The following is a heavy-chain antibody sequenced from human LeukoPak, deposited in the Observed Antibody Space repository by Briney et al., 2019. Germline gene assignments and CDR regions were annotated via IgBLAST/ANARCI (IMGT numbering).Heavy chain of an antibody. Sequence: SETLSLTCTVSGYSISSGYYWGWIRQPPGKGLEWIGSIYHSGSTYYNPSLESRVTISVDTSKNQFSLKLSSVTAADTAVYYCARAEGYCSGGSCNPSITQGAAFDIWGQGTMVTVSS. J-gene: IGHJ3*02. V-gene: IGHV4-38-2*02. CDR1: GYSISSGYY. D-gene: IGHD2-15*01. CDR2: IYHSGST. CDR3: ARAEGYCSGGSCNPSITQGAAFDI.